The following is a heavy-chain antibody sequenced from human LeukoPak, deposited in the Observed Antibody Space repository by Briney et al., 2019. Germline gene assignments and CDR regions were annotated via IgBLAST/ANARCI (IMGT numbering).Heavy chain of an antibody. J-gene: IGHJ6*04. CDR3: ARFKGYYGMDV. V-gene: IGHV3-13*01. CDR2: IGTAGDT. CDR1: GFTFSSYS. Sequence: PGGSLRLSCAASGFTFSSYSMNWVRQATGKGMEWVSAIGTAGDTYYPGSVKGRFTISRENAKNSLYLQMNSLRAGDTAVYYCARFKGYYGMDVWGEGTTVTVSS.